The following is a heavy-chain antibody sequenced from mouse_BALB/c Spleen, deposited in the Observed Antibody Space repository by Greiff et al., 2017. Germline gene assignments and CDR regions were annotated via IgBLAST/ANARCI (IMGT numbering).Heavy chain of an antibody. CDR3: ARVGTGTWFAY. V-gene: IGHV5-6-3*01. CDR2: INSNGGST. CDR1: GFTFSSYG. Sequence: EVMLVESGGGLVQPGGSLKLSCAASGFTFSSYGMSWVRQTPDKRLELVATINSNGGSTYYPDSVKGRFTISRDNAKKTLYLQMSSLKSEDTAMDYCARVGTGTWFAYWGQGTLVTVSA. J-gene: IGHJ3*01. D-gene: IGHD4-1*01.